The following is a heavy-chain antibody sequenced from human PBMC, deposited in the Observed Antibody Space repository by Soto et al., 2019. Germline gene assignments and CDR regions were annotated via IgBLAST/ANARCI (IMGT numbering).Heavy chain of an antibody. V-gene: IGHV4-61*01. Sequence: SETLSLTCTVTGDSINSRSYYWWWIRQPPGKGLEWIGYIYYSGSTNYNPSLKSRVTISVDTSKNQFSLKLSSVTAADTAVYYCAREVNNWNERWFDPWGQGTLVTVSS. CDR2: IYYSGST. CDR3: AREVNNWNERWFDP. J-gene: IGHJ5*02. D-gene: IGHD1-20*01. CDR1: GDSINSRSYY.